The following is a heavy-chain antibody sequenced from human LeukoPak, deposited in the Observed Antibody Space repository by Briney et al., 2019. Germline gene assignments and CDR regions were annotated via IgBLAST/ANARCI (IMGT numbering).Heavy chain of an antibody. J-gene: IGHJ4*02. CDR3: AKDPYYDILTGYYLSFDY. CDR1: GFTFNTYA. V-gene: IGHV3-23*01. Sequence: PGGSLRLSCAASGFTFNTYAMSWVRQAPGKGLEWVSAISGSGGSTYYADSVKGRFTISRDNSKNTLYLQMNSLRAEDTAVYYCAKDPYYDILTGYYLSFDYWGQGTLVTVSS. D-gene: IGHD3-9*01. CDR2: ISGSGGST.